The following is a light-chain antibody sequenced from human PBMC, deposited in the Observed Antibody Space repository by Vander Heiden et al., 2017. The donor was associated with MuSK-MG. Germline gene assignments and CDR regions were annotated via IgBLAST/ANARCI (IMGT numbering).Light chain of an antibody. J-gene: IGLJ2*01. CDR1: ALPKQY. CDR2: KDR. CDR3: QSADSSGTSHVV. Sequence: SYELTQPPSVSVSPGQTARITCSGDALPKQYAYWYQQKPGQAPVLGIYKDRERPSGIPERFSGSSSGTTATLTISGVQAEDEADYYCQSADSSGTSHVVFGGGTKLTVL. V-gene: IGLV3-25*03.